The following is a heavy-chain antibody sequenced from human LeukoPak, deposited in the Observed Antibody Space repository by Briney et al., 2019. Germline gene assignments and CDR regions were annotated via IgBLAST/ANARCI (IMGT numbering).Heavy chain of an antibody. D-gene: IGHD3-22*01. CDR1: GFIFSDFA. CDR2: IRTRVDSYAT. Sequence: GGSLRLSCAASGFIFSDFAMHRVRQASGKGLEWVGRIRTRVDSYATTYAASVKGRFTVSRDDSKNTAYLEMNSLKSEDTAVYYCARPSSGFHFWGQGTLVTVSS. V-gene: IGHV3-73*01. CDR3: ARPSSGFHF. J-gene: IGHJ4*02.